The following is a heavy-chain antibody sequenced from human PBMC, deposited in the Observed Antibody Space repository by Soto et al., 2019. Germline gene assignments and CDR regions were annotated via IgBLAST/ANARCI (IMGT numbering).Heavy chain of an antibody. CDR3: AADTGYSSSWSSNWFDP. D-gene: IGHD6-13*01. Sequence: GPSVKVSCKASGFTFTSSAVQWVRQARGQRLEWIGWIVVGSGNTNYAQKFQERVTITRDMSTSTAYMELSSLRSEDTAVYYCAADTGYSSSWSSNWFDPWGQGNVGNVSS. V-gene: IGHV1-58*01. J-gene: IGHJ5*02. CDR2: IVVGSGNT. CDR1: GFTFTSSA.